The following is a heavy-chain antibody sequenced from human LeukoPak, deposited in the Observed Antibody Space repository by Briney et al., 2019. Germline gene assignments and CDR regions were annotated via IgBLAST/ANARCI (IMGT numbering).Heavy chain of an antibody. CDR1: GGTFSSYA. CDR3: ARAGGYNWFDP. V-gene: IGHV1-69*04. CDR2: IIPILGIA. J-gene: IGHJ5*02. D-gene: IGHD3-10*01. Sequence: SAKVSCKASGGTFSSYAISWVRQAPGQGLEWMGRIIPILGIANYAQKFQGRVTITADKSTSTAYMELSSLRSEDTAVYYCARAGGYNWFDPWGQGTLVTVSS.